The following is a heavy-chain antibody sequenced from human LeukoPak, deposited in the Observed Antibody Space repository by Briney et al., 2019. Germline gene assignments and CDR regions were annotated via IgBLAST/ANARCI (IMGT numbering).Heavy chain of an antibody. CDR1: GFTFSSYA. V-gene: IGHV3-23*01. Sequence: RPGGSLRLSCAASGFTFSSYAMSWVRQAPGKGLEWVSAISGSGGSTYYADSVKGRFTISRDNSKNTLYLQMNSLRAEDTALYYCAKGQERESRLDSWGQGTLVTVSS. CDR2: ISGSGGST. CDR3: AKGQERESRLDS. J-gene: IGHJ4*02. D-gene: IGHD1-1*01.